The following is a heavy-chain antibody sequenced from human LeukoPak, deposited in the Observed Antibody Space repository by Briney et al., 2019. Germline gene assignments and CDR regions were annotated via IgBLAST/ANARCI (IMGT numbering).Heavy chain of an antibody. CDR1: GFTFSSYS. V-gene: IGHV3-48*01. J-gene: IGHJ4*02. CDR3: VRNSVYTYGITAFDY. CDR2: ISSSSTII. Sequence: PGGSLRLSCAASGFTFSSYSFNWVRQAPGKGLEWVANISSSSTIIDYADSVKGRFTISRDNAKNSLYLQMNSLRAEDTAVYYCVRNSVYTYGITAFDYWGQGTLVTVSS. D-gene: IGHD5/OR15-5a*01.